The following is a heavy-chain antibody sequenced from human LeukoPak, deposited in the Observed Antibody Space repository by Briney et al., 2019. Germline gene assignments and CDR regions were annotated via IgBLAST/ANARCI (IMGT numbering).Heavy chain of an antibody. CDR3: ARDGRLTIFVRGIITEGSPPKN. CDR2: INPKTGGT. J-gene: IGHJ4*02. CDR1: GYTFTDSY. Sequence: GASVKVSCKASGYTFTDSYMHWVRQAPGQGLEWMGWINPKTGGTNYAQRFQGRVTMTRDTSIRTAYMELNSLRSDDTAVYYCARDGRLTIFVRGIITEGSPPKNWGQGTLVTVYS. V-gene: IGHV1-2*02. D-gene: IGHD3-10*01.